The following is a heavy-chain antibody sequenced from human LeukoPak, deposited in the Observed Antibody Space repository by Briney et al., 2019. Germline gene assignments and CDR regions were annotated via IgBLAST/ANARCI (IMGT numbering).Heavy chain of an antibody. V-gene: IGHV3-30*03. J-gene: IGHJ4*02. CDR3: ARGVYGSRSTSLADF. Sequence: GGSLRLSCAASGLTVSSNYMNWVRQAPGKGLEWAAVISHDVSEKFYANPVKGRFTISRDNSKNTVYLQMNSLRPEDTAVYYCARGVYGSRSTSLADFWGQGTLVTVSS. D-gene: IGHD3-10*01. CDR1: GLTVSSNY. CDR2: ISHDVSEK.